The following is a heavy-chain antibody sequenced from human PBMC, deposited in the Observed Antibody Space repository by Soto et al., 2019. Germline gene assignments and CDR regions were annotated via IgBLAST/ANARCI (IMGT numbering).Heavy chain of an antibody. CDR3: AKGRGGSGSLTPRVDF. V-gene: IGHV3-23*01. D-gene: IGHD3-10*01. CDR1: GFTFNNYA. Sequence: VQLLESGGGLVQPGGSLRLSCAASGFTFNNYAMTWVRQAPGKELEWVSAISGGGDTTSYADSVKGRFTVSRDGSKSTLYLQMSSLRAEDTALYYCAKGRGGSGSLTPRVDFWGQGTLVTVSS. J-gene: IGHJ4*02. CDR2: ISGGGDTT.